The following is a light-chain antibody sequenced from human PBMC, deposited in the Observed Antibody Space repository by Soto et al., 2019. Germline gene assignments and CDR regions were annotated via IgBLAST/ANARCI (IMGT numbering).Light chain of an antibody. Sequence: EIVLTQSPATLSLSPGERASLSCRASQSVSYYLAWYQQKPGQAPRLLIYDASNRATGIPARFSGSGSGTDFTLTISSLEPEDSAVYYCQQRLTYPLTFGGGT. J-gene: IGKJ4*01. CDR3: QQRLTYPLT. CDR2: DAS. CDR1: QSVSYY. V-gene: IGKV3-11*01.